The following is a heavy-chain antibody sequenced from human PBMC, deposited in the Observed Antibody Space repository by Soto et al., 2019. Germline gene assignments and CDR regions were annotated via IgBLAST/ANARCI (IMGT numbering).Heavy chain of an antibody. CDR2: IRNKFEGATT. Sequence: EVQLVESGGGLVKPGGSLRLSCAASGFTLSNVWVSWVRQAPGKGLELVGSIRNKFEGATTDYAAPVKGRSTISRDDSQNMLYPQMSSLITDDTAVAYCAPDWNLDYWGQGTLVTVSS. V-gene: IGHV3-15*01. J-gene: IGHJ4*02. D-gene: IGHD1-1*01. CDR3: APDWNLDY. CDR1: GFTLSNVW.